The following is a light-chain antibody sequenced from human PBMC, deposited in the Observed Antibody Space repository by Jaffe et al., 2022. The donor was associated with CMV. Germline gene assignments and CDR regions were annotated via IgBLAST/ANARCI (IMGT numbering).Light chain of an antibody. CDR3: SSFTATTTLA. CDR1: TSDVDNYNY. J-gene: IGLJ3*02. V-gene: IGLV2-14*03. Sequence: QSALTQPASVSGSPGQSITISCTGITSDVDNYNYVSWYQQHPGEAPKLIIYDVSHRPSGVSHRFSGSKSANTASLTISGLQADDEANYYCSSFTATTTLAFGGGTRLTVL. CDR2: DVS.